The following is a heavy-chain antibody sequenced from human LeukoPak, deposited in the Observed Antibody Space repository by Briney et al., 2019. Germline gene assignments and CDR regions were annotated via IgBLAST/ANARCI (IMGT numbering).Heavy chain of an antibody. CDR1: GFTFSSYA. D-gene: IGHD3-10*01. CDR3: ARGRDSGSFIIDY. CDR2: TSSSSGST. V-gene: IGHV3-48*01. Sequence: GSLRLSCAASGFTFSSYAMNWVRQAPGKGLEWLSFTSSSSGSTHYADSVKGRFTISRDNAKNSLHLQMNSLRAEDTAVYYCARGRDSGSFIIDYWGQGTLVTVSS. J-gene: IGHJ4*02.